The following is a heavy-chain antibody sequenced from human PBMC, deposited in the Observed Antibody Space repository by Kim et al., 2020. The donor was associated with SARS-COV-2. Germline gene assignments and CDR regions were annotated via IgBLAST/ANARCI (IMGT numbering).Heavy chain of an antibody. Sequence: YSPSFQGQVHISADKSISTAYLQWSSLKASDTAMYYCARRADDGNWFDPWGQGTLVTVSS. J-gene: IGHJ5*02. CDR3: ARRADDGNWFDP. V-gene: IGHV5-51*01.